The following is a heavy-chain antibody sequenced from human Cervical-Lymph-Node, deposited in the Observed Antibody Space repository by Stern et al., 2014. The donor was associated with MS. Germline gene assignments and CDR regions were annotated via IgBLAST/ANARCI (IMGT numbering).Heavy chain of an antibody. CDR3: ARVAHDSDWFGSYDI. J-gene: IGHJ3*02. CDR1: GFSFSHYY. V-gene: IGHV3-72*01. D-gene: IGHD3-9*01. Sequence: EVQLVESGGGLVQPGGSLRLSCAASGFSFSHYYMDWVRQAPGKGLEWVGNSNVRTNSYTAEYATSVKDRFIISRDDSKGLLYLQMNSLKTEDTAVYYCARVAHDSDWFGSYDIWGQGTMATVSS. CDR2: SNVRTNSYTA.